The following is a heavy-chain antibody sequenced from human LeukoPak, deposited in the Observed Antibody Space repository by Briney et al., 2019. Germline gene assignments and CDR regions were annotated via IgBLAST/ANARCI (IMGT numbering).Heavy chain of an antibody. CDR1: GGSFSGYY. V-gene: IGHV4-34*01. D-gene: IGHD6-19*01. CDR2: INHSGST. CDR3: ARLANLRVAVAGTGDY. J-gene: IGHJ4*02. Sequence: PSETLSLTCAVYGGSFSGYYWSWIRQPPGKELEWIGEINHSGSTNYNPSLKSRVTISVDTSKNQFSLKLSSVTAADTAVYYCARLANLRVAVAGTGDYWGQGTLVTVSS.